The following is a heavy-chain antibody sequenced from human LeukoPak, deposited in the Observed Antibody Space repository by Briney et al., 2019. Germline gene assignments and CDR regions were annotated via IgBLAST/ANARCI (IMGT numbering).Heavy chain of an antibody. D-gene: IGHD4-17*01. CDR2: IRYDGSNK. Sequence: GGSLRLSCGASGFTFSSYGMHWVRQAPGKGLEWGAFIRYDGSNKNYADSVKGRFTISRDNSKNTLYLQMNSLRAEDTAVYYRAKVYEYGDNDWFDSWGQGTLVTVSS. CDR1: GFTFSSYG. V-gene: IGHV3-30*02. J-gene: IGHJ5*01. CDR3: AKVYEYGDNDWFDS.